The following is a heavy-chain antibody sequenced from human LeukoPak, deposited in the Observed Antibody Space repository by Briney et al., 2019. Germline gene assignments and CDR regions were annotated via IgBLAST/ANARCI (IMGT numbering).Heavy chain of an antibody. J-gene: IGHJ6*03. V-gene: IGHV1-69*04. Sequence: GASVKVSCKASGGTFSSYAISWVRQAPGQGLEWMGRIIPILGIANYAQKFQGRVTITADKSTSTAYMELSSLRSEDTAVYYCATLSTVYYYYYMDVWGKGTTVTVSS. CDR3: ATLSTVYYYYYMDV. CDR2: IIPILGIA. CDR1: GGTFSSYA. D-gene: IGHD2/OR15-2a*01.